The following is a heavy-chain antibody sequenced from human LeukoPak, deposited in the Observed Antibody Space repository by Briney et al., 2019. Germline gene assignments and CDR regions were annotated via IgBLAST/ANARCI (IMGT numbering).Heavy chain of an antibody. J-gene: IGHJ6*03. Sequence: SETLSLTCTVSGGSISSYYWSWIRQPPGKGLEWIGYIYYSGSTNYNPSLKSRVTMSVDTSKNQFSLKLSSVTAADTAVYYCARVVWSATSTPGYYYYMDVWGKGTTVTVSS. CDR2: IYYSGST. CDR3: ARVVWSATSTPGYYYYMDV. V-gene: IGHV4-59*12. CDR1: GGSISSYY. D-gene: IGHD3-3*01.